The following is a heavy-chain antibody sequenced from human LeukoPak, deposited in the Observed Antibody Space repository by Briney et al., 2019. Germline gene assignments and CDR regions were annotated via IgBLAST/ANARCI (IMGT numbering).Heavy chain of an antibody. Sequence: SETLSLTCTVSGGSISSGDYYWSWIRQPPGKGLEWIGYIYYSGSTYYNPSLKSRVTISVDTSKNQFSLKLSSVTAADTAVYYCARMRCGGGSCYSYFDYWGQGTLVTVSS. CDR3: ARMRCGGGSCYSYFDY. V-gene: IGHV4-30-4*01. J-gene: IGHJ4*02. D-gene: IGHD2-15*01. CDR1: GGSISSGDYY. CDR2: IYYSGST.